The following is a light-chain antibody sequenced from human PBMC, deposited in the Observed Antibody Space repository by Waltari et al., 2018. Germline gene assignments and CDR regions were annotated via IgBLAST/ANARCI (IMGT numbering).Light chain of an antibody. Sequence: LVQTQSHSASASLGASVKLTCTLSSGHSSNVIAWHQQHPQKGHRYLMKVNSDGSHSTGDEIPDRFSGSSSGAERYLTISSLQSEDEADYYCQTGGHGTWVFGGGTKLTVL. CDR3: QTGGHGTWV. J-gene: IGLJ3*02. V-gene: IGLV4-69*02. CDR1: SGHSSNV. CDR2: VNSDGSH.